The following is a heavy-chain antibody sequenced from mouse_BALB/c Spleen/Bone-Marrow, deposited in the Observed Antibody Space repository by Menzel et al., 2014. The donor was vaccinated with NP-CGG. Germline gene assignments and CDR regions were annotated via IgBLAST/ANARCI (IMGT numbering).Heavy chain of an antibody. CDR2: IRNKANGYTT. CDR3: AREIINDYHWYFDV. D-gene: IGHD2-4*01. CDR1: GFTFTDYY. Sequence: EVKLVESGGGLVQPGGSLRLSCATSGFTFTDYYMSWVRQPPGKAFERLGFIRNKANGYTTEYSASVKGRFTISRDNSQIILYLQMNTLRAEDSATYYCAREIINDYHWYFDVWGAGTTVTVSS. V-gene: IGHV7-3*02. J-gene: IGHJ1*01.